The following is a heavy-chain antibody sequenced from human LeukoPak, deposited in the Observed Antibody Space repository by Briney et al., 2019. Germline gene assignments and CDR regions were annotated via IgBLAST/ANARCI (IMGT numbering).Heavy chain of an antibody. J-gene: IGHJ6*04. Sequence: KPSETLSLTCTVPVGSISSGSYCWSWIRQPAGKGLEWIVRIYISGSTNYNPSLKSRVTISVDTSKNQFSLKLSSVTAADTAVYYCARGGRGYSYFMDVWGKGTTVTVSS. CDR2: IYISGST. D-gene: IGHD5-18*01. CDR3: ARGGRGYSYFMDV. V-gene: IGHV4-61*02. CDR1: VGSISSGSYC.